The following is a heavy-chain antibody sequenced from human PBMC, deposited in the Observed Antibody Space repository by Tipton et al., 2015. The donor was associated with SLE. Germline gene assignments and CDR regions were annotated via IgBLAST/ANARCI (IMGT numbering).Heavy chain of an antibody. CDR3: ARHTGFLPN. CDR2: INHSGST. Sequence: AGLVKPSGTLSLTCAVSGGSISSYYWSWIRQPPGKGLEWIGEINHSGSTNYSPSLKSRVTISVDTSKNQFTLKLSSVTAADTAVYHCARHTGFLPNWGPGTLVTVSS. CDR1: GGSISSYY. V-gene: IGHV4-34*01. J-gene: IGHJ1*01. D-gene: IGHD4-17*01.